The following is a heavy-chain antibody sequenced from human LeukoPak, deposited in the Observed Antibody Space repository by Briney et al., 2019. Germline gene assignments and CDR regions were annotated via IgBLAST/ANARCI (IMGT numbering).Heavy chain of an antibody. D-gene: IGHD3-3*01. CDR3: ARVVDYDAYYFDY. CDR2: IYYSGST. V-gene: IGHV4-30-4*08. Sequence: SWVRQPPGKGLEWIGYIYYSGSTYYNPSLKSRVTISVDTSKNQFSLKLSSVTAADTAVYYCARVVDYDAYYFDYWGQGTLVTVSS. J-gene: IGHJ4*02.